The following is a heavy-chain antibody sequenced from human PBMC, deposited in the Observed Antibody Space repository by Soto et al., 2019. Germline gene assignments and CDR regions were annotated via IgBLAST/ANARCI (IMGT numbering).Heavy chain of an antibody. CDR3: AKVQEGRTD. V-gene: IGHV3-23*01. CDR2: ISGGGGGT. J-gene: IGHJ4*02. CDR1: GFTFSSYA. Sequence: EVQLLESGGGLVQPGGSLRLSCAASGFTFSSYAMSWVRQAPGKGLEWVSAISGGGGGTYYADSVKGRFTISRDNPKNTLYLQMNSRRAEDTAVYYCAKVQEGRTDWGQGTLVTVSS. D-gene: IGHD2-15*01.